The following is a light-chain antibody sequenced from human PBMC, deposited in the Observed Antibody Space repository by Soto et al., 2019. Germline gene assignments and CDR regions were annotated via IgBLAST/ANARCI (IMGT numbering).Light chain of an antibody. CDR1: QSISSW. J-gene: IGKJ1*01. CDR2: DAS. V-gene: IGKV1-5*01. Sequence: DIQMTQSPSTLYASVGDRVTITCRASQSISSWLAWYQQKPGKAPMLLIYDASSLESGVPPRFSGSGSGTEFTLTISSLQPDDFATYYCQQYNSYWTFGQGTKVEIK. CDR3: QQYNSYWT.